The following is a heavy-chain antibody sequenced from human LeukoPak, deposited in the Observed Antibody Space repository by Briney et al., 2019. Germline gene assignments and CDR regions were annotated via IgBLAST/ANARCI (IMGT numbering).Heavy chain of an antibody. CDR3: ARGGVYDSSGYSLDY. J-gene: IGHJ4*02. Sequence: GGSLRLSCAASGFTFSSYWMHWVRQAPGKGLVWVSRINSDGSSTSYADSVKGRFTISRDNAKNTLYLQMNSLRAEDTAVYYCARGGVYDSSGYSLDYWGQGTLVTVSS. CDR1: GFTFSSYW. V-gene: IGHV3-74*01. D-gene: IGHD3-22*01. CDR2: INSDGSST.